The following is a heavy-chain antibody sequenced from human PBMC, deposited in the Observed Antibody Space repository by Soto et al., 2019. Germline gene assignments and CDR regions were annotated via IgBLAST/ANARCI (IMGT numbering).Heavy chain of an antibody. Sequence: GGSLRLSCAASGFTFSSYAMHWVRQAPGKGLEWVAVISYDGSNKYYADSVKGRFTISRDNSKNTLYLQMNSLRAEDTAVCYCSISTYYCDRSGLPAYSGQGTLDIGSS. J-gene: IGHJ4*02. CDR2: ISYDGSNK. V-gene: IGHV3-30-3*01. CDR1: GFTFSSYA. D-gene: IGHD3-22*01. CDR3: SISTYYCDRSGLPAY.